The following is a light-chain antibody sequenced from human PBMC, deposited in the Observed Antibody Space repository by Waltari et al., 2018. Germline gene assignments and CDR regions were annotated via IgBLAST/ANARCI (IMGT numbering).Light chain of an antibody. J-gene: IGKJ1*01. Sequence: DIVMTQSPDSLAVSLGERATSNCKSSQSVLHRSNNKNYLAWYQQKAGQPPKLLIYWASTRESGVPDRFSGSGSGTDFTLTISSLQAEDVAVYYCQEYYNIPQWTFGQGTKVEIK. CDR3: QEYYNIPQWT. CDR1: QSVLHRSNNKNY. CDR2: WAS. V-gene: IGKV4-1*01.